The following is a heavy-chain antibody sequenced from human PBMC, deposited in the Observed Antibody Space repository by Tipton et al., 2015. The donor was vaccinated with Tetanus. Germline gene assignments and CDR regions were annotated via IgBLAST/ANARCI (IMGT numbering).Heavy chain of an antibody. CDR3: ARGLPREPFYLDY. J-gene: IGHJ4*02. D-gene: IGHD1-26*01. V-gene: IGHV4-31*03. CDR2: IYYTDYT. Sequence: TLSLTCTVSGGSINAGGYLWTWVRQHPGKGLEWIGHIYYTDYTSYAPSLDSRVRISVNTSTNFFSLRLTSVTAADTAVYFCARGLPREPFYLDYWGQGQQVIVSS. CDR1: GGSINAGGYL.